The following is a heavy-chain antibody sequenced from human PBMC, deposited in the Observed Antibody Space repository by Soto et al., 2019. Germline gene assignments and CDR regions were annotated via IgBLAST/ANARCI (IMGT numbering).Heavy chain of an antibody. J-gene: IGHJ6*02. Sequence: SETLSLTCTVSGGSISSGAYYWSWIRQHPGKGLEWIGHIYYSGSAYYNPSLESRVSISVDTTKNQFSLKLSSVTAADTAVYYCARQGVSYDGRGYYSIYYYPGRDVGGHGTTVTVS. CDR3: ARQGVSYDGRGYYSIYYYPGRDV. V-gene: IGHV4-31*03. CDR1: GGSISSGAYY. CDR2: IYYSGSA. D-gene: IGHD3-22*01.